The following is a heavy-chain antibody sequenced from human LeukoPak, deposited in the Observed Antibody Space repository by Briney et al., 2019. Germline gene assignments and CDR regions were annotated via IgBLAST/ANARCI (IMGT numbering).Heavy chain of an antibody. CDR3: ASGYYDFWSGYSGNFDY. D-gene: IGHD3-3*01. Sequence: SETLSLTCTVSGGSISSSSYYWGWIRQPPGKGLKWIGSIYYSGSTYYNPSLKSRVTISVDTSKNQFSLKLSSVTAADTAVYYCASGYYDFWSGYSGNFDYWGQGTLVTVSS. J-gene: IGHJ4*02. CDR1: GGSISSSSYY. CDR2: IYYSGST. V-gene: IGHV4-39*07.